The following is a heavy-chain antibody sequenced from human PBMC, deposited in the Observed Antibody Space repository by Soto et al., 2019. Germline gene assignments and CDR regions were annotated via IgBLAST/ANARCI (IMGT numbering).Heavy chain of an antibody. Sequence: SATLSLTCIVSGESISGTIYYCGWIRQPPGKGLEWIGSIYYSGSTYYNPSLKSRVTISVDTSKNHFSLKLTSVTAADTAVYYCARPGGSGWFYFDSWGQGSQVTVS. CDR1: GESISGTIYY. V-gene: IGHV4-39*02. D-gene: IGHD6-13*01. J-gene: IGHJ4*02. CDR3: ARPGGSGWFYFDS. CDR2: IYYSGST.